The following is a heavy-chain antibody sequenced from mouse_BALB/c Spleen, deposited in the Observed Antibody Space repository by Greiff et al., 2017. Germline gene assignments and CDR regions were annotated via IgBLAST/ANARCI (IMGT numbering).Heavy chain of an antibody. Sequence: EVKLVESGPELVKPGASVKIPCKASGYTFTDYNLDWVKQSHGKSLEWIGDINPNNGGTIYNQKFKGKATLTVDKSSSTAYMELRSLTSEDTAVYYCARSVYEGFAYWGQGTLVTVSA. CDR2: INPNNGGT. CDR1: GYTFTDYN. CDR3: ARSVYEGFAY. V-gene: IGHV1-18*01. D-gene: IGHD2-10*02. J-gene: IGHJ3*01.